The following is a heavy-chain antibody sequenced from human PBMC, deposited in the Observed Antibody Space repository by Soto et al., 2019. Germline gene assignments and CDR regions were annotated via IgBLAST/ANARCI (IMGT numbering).Heavy chain of an antibody. J-gene: IGHJ4*02. CDR2: ISGSGGST. CDR1: GFTFSSYA. V-gene: IGHV3-23*01. Sequence: PGGSLRLSCAASGFTFSSYAMSWVRQAPGKGLEWVSAISGSGGSTYYADSVKGRFTISRDNSENTLYLQMNSLRAEDTAVYYCAKGIYDSSGYYVDYWGQGTLVTVSS. CDR3: AKGIYDSSGYYVDY. D-gene: IGHD3-22*01.